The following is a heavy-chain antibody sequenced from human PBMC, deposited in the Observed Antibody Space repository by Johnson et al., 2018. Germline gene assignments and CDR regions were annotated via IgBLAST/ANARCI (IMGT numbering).Heavy chain of an antibody. D-gene: IGHD1-26*01. CDR2: IWYDGSNK. CDR1: GFTFSSYG. Sequence: QVGLGECGGGVVEPGRTLRLCCAASGFTFSSYGMHWVRQAPGKGLAWVAVIWYDGSNKYYADSVKGRFTISRDNSKNTLYLQMNSLRAEDTAVYYCASGRWTDGSVDAFDILGQGTMVTVSS. CDR3: ASGRWTDGSVDAFDI. J-gene: IGHJ3*02. V-gene: IGHV3-33*01.